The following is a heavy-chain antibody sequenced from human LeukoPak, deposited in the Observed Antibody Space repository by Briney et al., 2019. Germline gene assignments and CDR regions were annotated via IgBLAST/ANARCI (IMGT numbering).Heavy chain of an antibody. CDR2: IYYSGST. CDR3: ARDWDGMDV. Sequence: SETLSLTCTVSGGSISSSNYYWGWIRQPPGKGLEWIGSIYYSGSTYYNLSLKSRVTISVDTSKNQFSLKLSSVTAADTAVYYCARDWDGMDVWGQGTTVTVSS. J-gene: IGHJ6*02. D-gene: IGHD3-16*01. CDR1: GGSISSSNYY. V-gene: IGHV4-39*02.